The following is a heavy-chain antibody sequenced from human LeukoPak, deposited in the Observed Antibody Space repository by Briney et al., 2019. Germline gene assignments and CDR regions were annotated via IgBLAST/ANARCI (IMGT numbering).Heavy chain of an antibody. V-gene: IGHV6-1*01. CDR3: ARDSRGYSYGTLYYYYYGMDV. CDR1: GDSVSSNSAA. Sequence: SQTLSLTCAISGDSVSSNSAAWNWIRQYPSRGLEWLGRTYYRSKWYNDYAVSVKSRITINPDTSKNQFSLQLNSVTPEDTAVYYCARDSRGYSYGTLYYYYYGMDVWGQGTTVTVSS. J-gene: IGHJ6*02. D-gene: IGHD5-18*01. CDR2: TYYRSKWYN.